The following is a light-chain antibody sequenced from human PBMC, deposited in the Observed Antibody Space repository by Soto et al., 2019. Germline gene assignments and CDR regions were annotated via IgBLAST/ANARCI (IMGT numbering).Light chain of an antibody. V-gene: IGKV1-5*03. CDR1: QTISSW. Sequence: DIHMTHSPSTLSGSVGDRVTITCRASQTISSWLAWYQQKPGKAPKLLIYKASTLKSGVPSRFSGSGSGTEFTLTISSLQPDDFATYYCQHYNSYSEAFGQGTKWIS. CDR2: KAS. CDR3: QHYNSYSEA. J-gene: IGKJ1*01.